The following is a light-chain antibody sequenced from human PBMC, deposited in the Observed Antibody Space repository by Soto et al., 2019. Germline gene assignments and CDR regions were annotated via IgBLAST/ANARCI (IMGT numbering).Light chain of an antibody. CDR2: GAS. J-gene: IGKJ4*01. CDR3: HQYNNWPPLT. CDR1: QSVSSN. Sequence: EIVMTQSPATLSVSPGERATLSCRASQSVSSNFVWYQQKPGQHPRLLIYGASTRATGIPARFGGSGSGTEFSLTISSLQSEDFAVYYCHQYNNWPPLTFGGGTKVEIK. V-gene: IGKV3-15*01.